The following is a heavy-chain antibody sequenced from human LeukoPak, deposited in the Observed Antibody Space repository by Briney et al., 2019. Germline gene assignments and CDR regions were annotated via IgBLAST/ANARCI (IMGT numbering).Heavy chain of an antibody. CDR1: GYILTRNW. CDR2: AYPGDSGA. J-gene: IGHJ4*02. CDR3: ARPYGYSGYESFDY. Sequence: GESLKISCKISGYILTRNWIGWVRQVPGKGLEWMGLAYPGDSGAKYSPSFQGQVTFSVDKSISTAYLQFTSLKASDTAMYYCARPYGYSGYESFDYWGQGTLVTVSP. D-gene: IGHD5-12*01. V-gene: IGHV5-51*01.